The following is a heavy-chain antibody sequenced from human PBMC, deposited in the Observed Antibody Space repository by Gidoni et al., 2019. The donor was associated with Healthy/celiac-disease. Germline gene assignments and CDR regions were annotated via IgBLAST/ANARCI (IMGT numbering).Heavy chain of an antibody. V-gene: IGHV3-48*02. Sequence: EVQLVESGGGLVQPGGSLRLSCAASGFTFSRYSMDWVRQAPGKGLEWVSYISSSSSTIYYADSVKGRFTISRDNAKNSLYLQMNSLRDEDTAVYYCARDRYGSIWFGELFDGMDVWGQGTTVTVSS. CDR1: GFTFSRYS. J-gene: IGHJ6*02. CDR2: ISSSSSTI. CDR3: ARDRYGSIWFGELFDGMDV. D-gene: IGHD3-10*01.